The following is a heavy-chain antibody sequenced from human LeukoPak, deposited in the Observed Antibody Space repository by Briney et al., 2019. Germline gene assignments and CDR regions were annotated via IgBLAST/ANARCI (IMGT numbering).Heavy chain of an antibody. D-gene: IGHD3-10*01. CDR3: ARPIDNGSWSYYFDY. CDR1: GFTFSYYA. Sequence: PGGSLRLSCAASGFTFSYYAMHWVRQAPGKGLEWVAVISYDGSNEYYADSVKGRFTISRDNSKNTLSLQMNTLRPEDTAVYYCARPIDNGSWSYYFDYWGQGTLVTVSS. J-gene: IGHJ4*02. CDR2: ISYDGSNE. V-gene: IGHV3-30-3*01.